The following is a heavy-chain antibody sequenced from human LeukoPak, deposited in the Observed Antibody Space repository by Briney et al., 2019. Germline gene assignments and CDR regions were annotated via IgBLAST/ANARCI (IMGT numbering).Heavy chain of an antibody. CDR2: ISGSGGGT. CDR1: GFTFSSYA. V-gene: IGHV3-23*01. CDR3: ARKASEFDC. J-gene: IGHJ4*02. Sequence: GWSLRLYCTASGFTFSSYAMSWVRQAPGKGLEWVSDISGSGGGTNYADSVKGRFSITRDNSKNTLYLQMNSLRAEDTAVYYCARKASEFDCWGQGTLVTVSS.